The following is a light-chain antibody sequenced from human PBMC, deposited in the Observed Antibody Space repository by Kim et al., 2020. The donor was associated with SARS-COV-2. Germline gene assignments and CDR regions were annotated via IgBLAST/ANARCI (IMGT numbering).Light chain of an antibody. CDR3: QQYGTSHYT. V-gene: IGKV3-20*01. CDR1: QSVSSTY. Sequence: EIVLTQSPGTLSLSPGERATLSCRASQSVSSTYLAWYQHKPGQAPRLLIYGASSRATGIPDRFSGSGSGTDFTLTISRLEPEDVAVYYCQQYGTSHYTFGQGTKLEIK. CDR2: GAS. J-gene: IGKJ2*01.